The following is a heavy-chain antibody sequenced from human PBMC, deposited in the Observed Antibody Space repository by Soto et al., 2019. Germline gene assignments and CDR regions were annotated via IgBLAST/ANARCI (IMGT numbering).Heavy chain of an antibody. J-gene: IGHJ4*02. V-gene: IGHV3-30*18. CDR3: AKDMSYGSGRPNDY. D-gene: IGHD3-10*01. CDR2: ISYDGSNK. CDR1: GFTFSSYG. Sequence: QVQLVESGGGVVQPGRSLRLSCAASGFTFSSYGMHWVRQAPGKGLEWVAVISYDGSNKYYADSVKGRFTISRDNSKNTLYLQMNSLRAEDTVVYYCAKDMSYGSGRPNDYWGQGTLVTVSS.